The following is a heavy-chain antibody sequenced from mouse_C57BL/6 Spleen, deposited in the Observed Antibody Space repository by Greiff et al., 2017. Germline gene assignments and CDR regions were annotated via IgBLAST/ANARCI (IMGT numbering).Heavy chain of an antibody. Sequence: EVQLQQSVAELVRPGASVKLSCTASGFNIKNTYMPWVKQRPEQGLEWIGRIDPANGNTKYAPKFQGKATITADTSSNTAYLQLSSLTSEDTAIYYCARGLYDYETYDVWGTGTTVTVSS. CDR3: ARGLYDYETYDV. CDR1: GFNIKNTY. CDR2: IDPANGNT. V-gene: IGHV14-3*01. J-gene: IGHJ1*03. D-gene: IGHD2-4*01.